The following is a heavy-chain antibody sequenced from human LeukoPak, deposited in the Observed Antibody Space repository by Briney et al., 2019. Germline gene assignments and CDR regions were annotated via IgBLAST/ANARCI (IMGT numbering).Heavy chain of an antibody. CDR1: GFTFSSYS. J-gene: IGHJ4*02. CDR2: ISSSSSYI. CDR3: ARSKWFGESGFDF. V-gene: IGHV3-21*01. Sequence: GGSLRLSCVVSGFTFSSYSVNWVRQSPGKGLEWVSYISSSSSYIYYTNSVKGRITISRDNAKNSLYLQMNSLRAEDTAVYYCARSKWFGESGFDFWGQGTLVTVSS. D-gene: IGHD3-10*01.